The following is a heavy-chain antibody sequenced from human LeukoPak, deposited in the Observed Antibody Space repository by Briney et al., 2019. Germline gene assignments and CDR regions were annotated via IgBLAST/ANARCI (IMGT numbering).Heavy chain of an antibody. V-gene: IGHV1-2*02. CDR1: GYTFTGYY. D-gene: IGHD3-22*01. Sequence: ASVKVSCKASGYTFTGYYMHWVRQAPGQGLEWMGWINPNSGGTNYAQKFQGRVTMTRDTSISTAYMELSRLRSDDTAVYYCARAFYYYGSSAGYWGQGTLVTVSS. CDR3: ARAFYYYGSSAGY. J-gene: IGHJ4*02. CDR2: INPNSGGT.